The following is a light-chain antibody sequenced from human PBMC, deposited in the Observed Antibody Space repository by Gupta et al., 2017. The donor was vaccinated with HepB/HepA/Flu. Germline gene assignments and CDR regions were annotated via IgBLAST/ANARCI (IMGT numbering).Light chain of an antibody. Sequence: EIVMTQSPVTLSVSPGETATLYCRASQSISANFAWYQQRPGQAPKLLVYGISTRACGIPARFSGSGSGTEFTLTISSLQSEDSAIYFCQQYNSWPLTFGGGTQVEI. CDR3: QQYNSWPLT. V-gene: IGKV3-15*01. CDR2: GIS. CDR1: QSISAN. J-gene: IGKJ4*02.